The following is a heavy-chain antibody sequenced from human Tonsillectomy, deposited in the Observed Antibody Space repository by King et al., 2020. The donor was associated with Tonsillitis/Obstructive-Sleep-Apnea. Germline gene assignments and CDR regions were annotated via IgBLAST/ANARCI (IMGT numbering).Heavy chain of an antibody. CDR2: ISNSGAYT. V-gene: IGHV3-23*04. Sequence: VQLVESGGGLVQPGGSLRLSCAASGFPFSDYAMGWVRQAPGKGLQWGSIISNSGAYTYYADSVKDRLTISRDNYRNVVYLQMDSLSPDDTAVYYCAKVVYYSGAHKFDPWGQGTLVTVSS. J-gene: IGHJ5*02. D-gene: IGHD2-15*01. CDR1: GFPFSDYA. CDR3: AKVVYYSGAHKFDP.